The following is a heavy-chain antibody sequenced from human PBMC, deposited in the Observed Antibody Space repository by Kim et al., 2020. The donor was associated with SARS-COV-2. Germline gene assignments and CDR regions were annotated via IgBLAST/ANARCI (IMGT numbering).Heavy chain of an antibody. CDR2: ISPYNFKT. CDR3: AREEAANWNYKDH. D-gene: IGHD1-7*01. CDR1: GYTLRDYC. J-gene: IGHJ4*02. V-gene: IGHV1-18*01. Sequence: ASVKVSCKASGYTLRDYCFSWVRQAPGQGLEWMGWISPYNFKTDYAQNLQGRVTMTIDTSTSTAYLELRNLRSDDTAVYYCAREEAANWNYKDHWGQGTLVTVSS.